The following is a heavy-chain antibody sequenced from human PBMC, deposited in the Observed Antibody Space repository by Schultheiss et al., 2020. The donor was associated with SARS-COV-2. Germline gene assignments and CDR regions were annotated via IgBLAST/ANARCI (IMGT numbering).Heavy chain of an antibody. V-gene: IGHV4-4*02. J-gene: IGHJ6*02. Sequence: SETLSLTCAVSGGSISSSNWWSWIRRSPGKGLEWIGEIYHSGSTNYNPSLKSRVTISVDKSKNQFSLKLSSVTAADTAVYYCARDRNVVVPAAMPKNYYYGMDVWGQGTTVTVSS. CDR3: ARDRNVVVPAAMPKNYYYGMDV. D-gene: IGHD2-2*01. CDR1: GGSISSSNW. CDR2: IYHSGST.